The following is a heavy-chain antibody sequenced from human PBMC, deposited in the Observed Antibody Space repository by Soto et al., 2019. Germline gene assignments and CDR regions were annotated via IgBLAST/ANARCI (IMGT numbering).Heavy chain of an antibody. CDR3: ARGGDGGGAFDI. CDR2: IGTAGDT. J-gene: IGHJ3*02. Sequence: EVQLVESGGGLVQPGGSLRLSCAASGFTFSSYDMHWVRQATGKGLEWVSAIGTAGDTYYPGSVKGRFTISRENAKNSLYLQMNSLRAGDTAVYYCARGGDGGGAFDIWGQGTMVTVSS. V-gene: IGHV3-13*01. D-gene: IGHD2-21*02. CDR1: GFTFSSYD.